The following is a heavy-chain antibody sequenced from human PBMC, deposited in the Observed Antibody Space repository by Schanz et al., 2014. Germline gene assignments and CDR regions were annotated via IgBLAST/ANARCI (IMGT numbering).Heavy chain of an antibody. J-gene: IGHJ3*02. V-gene: IGHV3-21*01. CDR2: INSRSNFI. CDR1: RIIFGTYS. Sequence: EVQLVESGGGLVKPGGSLRLSCTASRIIFGTYSMNWIRQTPKGLEWVSSINSRSNFIYYADSVKGRFTISRDNAKNSLDLQMNSLRAEDTAVYYCACAVATIRADSFDIWGQGTMXAVSS. CDR3: ACAVATIRADSFDI. D-gene: IGHD5-12*01.